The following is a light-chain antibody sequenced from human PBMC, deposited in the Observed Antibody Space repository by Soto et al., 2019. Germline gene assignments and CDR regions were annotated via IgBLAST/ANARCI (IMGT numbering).Light chain of an antibody. Sequence: QSALTQPPSASGSPGQSVTISCTGTSGDIGGYDYVSWYQQHPGKAPKLMIYEVTKRPLGVPDRFSGSESGNTASLTVSGLQAEDEADYYCSSYAGSNNPYVFGTGTKVTVL. CDR2: EVT. CDR1: SGDIGGYDY. J-gene: IGLJ1*01. CDR3: SSYAGSNNPYV. V-gene: IGLV2-8*01.